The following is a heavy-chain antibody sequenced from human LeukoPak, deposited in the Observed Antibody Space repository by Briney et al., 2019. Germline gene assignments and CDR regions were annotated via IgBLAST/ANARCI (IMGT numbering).Heavy chain of an antibody. CDR1: GFSLSNFQ. Sequence: GGSLRLSCVASGFSLSNFQMYWVRQAPGKGLEWVSIISLDGSTEFYADSVKGRSTISRDTASNTMHLEMNNLRIEDTAVYYCMRDYMGWFDPWGQGSLVTVSS. CDR2: ISLDGSTE. CDR3: MRDYMGWFDP. J-gene: IGHJ5*02. V-gene: IGHV3-30-3*01. D-gene: IGHD3-10*01.